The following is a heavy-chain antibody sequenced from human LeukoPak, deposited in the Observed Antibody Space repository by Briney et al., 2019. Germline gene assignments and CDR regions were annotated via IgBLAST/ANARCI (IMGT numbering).Heavy chain of an antibody. CDR1: GGSISSGSYY. CDR2: IYTSGST. J-gene: IGHJ6*03. V-gene: IGHV4-61*02. CDR3: ARGIGPAAQLTYYYYYYMDV. Sequence: SETLSLTCTVSGGSISSGSYYWSWIRQPAGKGLEWIGRIYTSGSTNYNPSLKSRVTISVDTSKNQFSLKLSSVTAADTAVYYCARGIGPAAQLTYYYYYYMDVWGRGTTVTVSS. D-gene: IGHD2-2*01.